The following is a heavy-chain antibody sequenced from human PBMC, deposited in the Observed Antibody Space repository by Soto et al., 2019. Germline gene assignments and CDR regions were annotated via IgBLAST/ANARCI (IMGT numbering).Heavy chain of an antibody. CDR3: ARDRGSGDFWSGRLGSYYFDY. J-gene: IGHJ4*02. CDR1: GFTFSSYS. D-gene: IGHD3-3*01. V-gene: IGHV3-21*01. CDR2: ISSSSSYI. Sequence: EVQLVESGGDLVKPGGSLRLSCAASGFTFSSYSMNWVRQAPGKGLEWVSSISSSSSYIYYADSVKGRFTISRDNAKNSLYLQMNSLRAEDTAVYYCARDRGSGDFWSGRLGSYYFDYWGQGTLVTVSS.